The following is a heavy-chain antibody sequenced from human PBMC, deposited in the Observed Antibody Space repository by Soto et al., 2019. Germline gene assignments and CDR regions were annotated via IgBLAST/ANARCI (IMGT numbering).Heavy chain of an antibody. J-gene: IGHJ6*02. CDR1: GGSISSSSYY. Sequence: SETLSLTCTVSGGSISSSSYYWGWIRQPPGKGLEWIGSIYYSGSTYYNPSLKSRVTISVDTSENQFSLKLSSVTAADTAVYYCARRSYFHYGMDVWGQGTTVTVSS. D-gene: IGHD2-21*01. V-gene: IGHV4-39*01. CDR3: ARRSYFHYGMDV. CDR2: IYYSGST.